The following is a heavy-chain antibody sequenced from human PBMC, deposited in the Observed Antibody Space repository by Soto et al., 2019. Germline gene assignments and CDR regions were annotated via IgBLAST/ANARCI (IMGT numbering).Heavy chain of an antibody. V-gene: IGHV4-59*01. D-gene: IGHD6-13*01. CDR2: IYYSGST. CDR3: ARGPTKSIAAAGTG. Sequence: SETLSLTCTVSGGSISSYYWSWIRQPPGKGLEWIGYIYYSGSTNYNPSLKSRVTISVDTSKNQFSLKLSSVTAADTAVYYCARGPTKSIAAAGTGWGQGTLVTVSS. CDR1: GGSISSYY. J-gene: IGHJ4*02.